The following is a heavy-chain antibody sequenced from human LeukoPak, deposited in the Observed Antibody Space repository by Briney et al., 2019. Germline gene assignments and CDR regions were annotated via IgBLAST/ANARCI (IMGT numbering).Heavy chain of an antibody. Sequence: GGSLRLSCAASGFTFSGYAMSWVRQAPGEGLEWVSTISGGGGSTYYADYVKGRFTISRDNSKNTVYLQMNSLRAEDTTVYYCAKDSVYYSVLDYWGRGTLVTVS. V-gene: IGHV3-23*01. CDR3: AKDSVYYSVLDY. J-gene: IGHJ4*02. D-gene: IGHD3-22*01. CDR1: GFTFSGYA. CDR2: ISGGGGST.